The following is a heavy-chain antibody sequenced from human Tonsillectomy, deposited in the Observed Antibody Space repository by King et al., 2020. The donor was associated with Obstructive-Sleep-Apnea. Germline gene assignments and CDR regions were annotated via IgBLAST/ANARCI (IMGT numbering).Heavy chain of an antibody. CDR3: AKEYSSSWSDDY. Sequence: VQLVESGAEVKKPGESLRISCQGSGYSFSSYYITWVRQMPGKGLEWMGRIDPRDSHTNSSPSFQGHVTISVDKSINTAYLQWSSLKASDTAMYYCAKEYSSSWSDDYWGQGTLVTVSS. CDR1: GYSFSSYY. J-gene: IGHJ4*02. CDR2: IDPRDSHT. D-gene: IGHD6-13*01. V-gene: IGHV5-10-1*01.